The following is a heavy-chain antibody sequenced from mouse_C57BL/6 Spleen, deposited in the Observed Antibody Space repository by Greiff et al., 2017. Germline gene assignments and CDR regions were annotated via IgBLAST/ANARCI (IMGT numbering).Heavy chain of an antibody. CDR3: ARLNLGSGWYFDV. V-gene: IGHV1-64*01. J-gene: IGHJ1*03. Sequence: VQLQQPGAELVKPGASVKLSCKASGYTFTSYWMHWVKQRPGQGLEWIGMIHPNSGSTNYNEKFKSKATLTVDKSSSTAYMQLSSLTSEDSAVXYCARLNLGSGWYFDVWGTGTTVTVSS. D-gene: IGHD1-1*01. CDR1: GYTFTSYW. CDR2: IHPNSGST.